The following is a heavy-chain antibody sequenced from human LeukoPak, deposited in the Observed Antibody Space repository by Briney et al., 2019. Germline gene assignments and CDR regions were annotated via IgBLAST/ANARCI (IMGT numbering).Heavy chain of an antibody. V-gene: IGHV4-38-2*01. CDR1: GYPMNSGYY. CDR2: IYHGGRS. J-gene: IGHJ3*02. CDR3: ARILGYCTSTNCHDAFDI. D-gene: IGHD2-2*01. Sequence: SETLSLTCAVSGYPMNSGYYWGWIRQPPGKGLEWIASIYHGGRSYYNPSLKSRVTISVDTSKNQFSLKMISVIAADTAVYYCARILGYCTSTNCHDAFDIWGQGTMVTVSS.